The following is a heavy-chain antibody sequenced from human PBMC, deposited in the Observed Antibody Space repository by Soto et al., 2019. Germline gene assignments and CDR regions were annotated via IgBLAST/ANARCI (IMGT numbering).Heavy chain of an antibody. J-gene: IGHJ3*02. CDR3: ARVQYSGYDFKLAFDI. CDR2: IHAGTGYT. D-gene: IGHD5-12*01. V-gene: IGHV1-3*01. Sequence: QVQLVQSGAQVKKPGASVKVSCKASGYTFDNYALHWVRQAPGRRLEWMGWIHAGTGYTKYSQSFQGRVTITRDTSASTVHMVLSSLTSEDTAVYYGARVQYSGYDFKLAFDIWGQGTMVTVAS. CDR1: GYTFDNYA.